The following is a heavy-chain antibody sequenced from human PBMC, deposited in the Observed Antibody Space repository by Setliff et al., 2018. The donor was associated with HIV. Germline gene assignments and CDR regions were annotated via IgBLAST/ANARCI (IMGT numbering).Heavy chain of an antibody. CDR3: AIDMVGGWLRPMPDF. CDR1: GFTLREVS. D-gene: IGHD2-2*01. Sequence: EASVKVSCKVSGFTLREVSMHWVRQAPGKGLEWMGYCDPEDGETVYAQKFQGRVTMTEDTSTNTAYMELSGLRSGDTAVYYCAIDMVGGWLRPMPDFWGQGALVTVSS. J-gene: IGHJ4*02. V-gene: IGHV1-24*01. CDR2: CDPEDGET.